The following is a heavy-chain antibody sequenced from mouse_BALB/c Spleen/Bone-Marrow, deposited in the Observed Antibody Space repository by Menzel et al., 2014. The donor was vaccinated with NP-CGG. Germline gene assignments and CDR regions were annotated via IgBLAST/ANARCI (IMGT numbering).Heavy chain of an antibody. J-gene: IGHJ2*01. Sequence: VQLQQSGAELVRPGASEKLSCKASGYTFTSYWINWVKQRPGQGLEWIGNIYPSDSYTNYNQKFKDKATLTVDKSSSTAYMQLSSPTSEDSAVYYCTRSYGSSYEYYFDYWGQGTTLTVSS. CDR2: IYPSDSYT. V-gene: IGHV1-69*02. CDR3: TRSYGSSYEYYFDY. CDR1: GYTFTSYW. D-gene: IGHD1-1*01.